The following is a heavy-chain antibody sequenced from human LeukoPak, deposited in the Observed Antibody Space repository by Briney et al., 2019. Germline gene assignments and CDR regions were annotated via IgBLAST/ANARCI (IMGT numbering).Heavy chain of an antibody. D-gene: IGHD5-12*01. CDR1: GGSISSSNW. J-gene: IGHJ5*02. CDR2: IYHSGST. V-gene: IGHV4-4*02. CDR3: ARSRGYEEGRWFDP. Sequence: PSGTLSLTCAVSGGSISSSNWWSWVRQPPGKGLEWIGEIYHSGSTNYNPSLKSRVTISVDTSKNQFSLKLSSVTAADTAVYYCARSRGYEEGRWFDPWGQGTLVTVSS.